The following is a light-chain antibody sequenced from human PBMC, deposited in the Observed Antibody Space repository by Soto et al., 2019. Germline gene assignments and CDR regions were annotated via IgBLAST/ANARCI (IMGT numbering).Light chain of an antibody. J-gene: IGKJ4*01. CDR1: QSISSY. V-gene: IGKV1-39*01. CDR2: AAS. Sequence: DIQMTQSPSSLSASVGDXVTITCRASQSISSYLNWYQQKPGKAPKLLIYAASSLQSGVPSRFSGSGSGTDFTLTISSLQPEDFATYYCQQSYSTPRTFGGGTKVEIK. CDR3: QQSYSTPRT.